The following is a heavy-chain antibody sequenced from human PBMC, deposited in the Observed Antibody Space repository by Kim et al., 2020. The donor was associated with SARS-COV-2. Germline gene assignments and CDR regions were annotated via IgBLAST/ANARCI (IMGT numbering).Heavy chain of an antibody. J-gene: IGHJ4*02. Sequence: SANSVKGRFTISRDNSKNTLYLQMNSLRAEDTAVYYCARSPIQLWFLFDYWGQGTLVTVSS. CDR3: ARSPIQLWFLFDY. V-gene: IGHV3-33*01. D-gene: IGHD5-18*01.